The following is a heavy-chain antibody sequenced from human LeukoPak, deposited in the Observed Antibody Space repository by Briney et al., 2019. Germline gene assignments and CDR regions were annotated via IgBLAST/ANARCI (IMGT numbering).Heavy chain of an antibody. CDR2: FDPEDGET. CDR3: ATSIAAAGFDLPLDY. J-gene: IGHJ4*02. Sequence: GASVKVSCKVSGYTLTELSMHWVRQAPGKGPEWMGGFDPEDGETIYAQKFQGRVTMTEDTSTDTAYMELSSLRSEDTAVYYCATSIAAAGFDLPLDYWGQGTLVTVSS. V-gene: IGHV1-24*01. D-gene: IGHD6-13*01. CDR1: GYTLTELS.